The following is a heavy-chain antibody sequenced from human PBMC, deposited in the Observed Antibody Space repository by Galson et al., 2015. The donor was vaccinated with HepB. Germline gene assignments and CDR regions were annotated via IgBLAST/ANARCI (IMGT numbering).Heavy chain of an antibody. CDR3: VRGRSKKYDS. CDR2: ISSSSDSI. D-gene: IGHD3-3*01. CDR1: GFTFNSYS. J-gene: IGHJ5*02. V-gene: IGHV3-48*02. Sequence: SLRLSCAGSGFTFNSYSMNWVRQAPGKGLQWVSYISSSSDSIYYADSVKGRFTISRDNAKNSLYLQMNSLRDEDTAVYYCVRGRSKKYDSWGQGTLVTVSS.